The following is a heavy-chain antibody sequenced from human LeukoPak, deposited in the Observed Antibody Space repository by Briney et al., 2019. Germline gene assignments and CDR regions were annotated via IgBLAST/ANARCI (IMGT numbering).Heavy chain of an antibody. V-gene: IGHV3-21*04. CDR3: ARHEPYNSGSHYDY. CDR2: LSSSSSYI. CDR1: GFTFSSYS. J-gene: IGHJ4*02. Sequence: GGSLRLSCAASGFTFSSYSMNWVRQAPGKGLEWVSSLSSSSSYIYYADSVKGRFTISRDNARNSLYLQMNSLRADDTAMYYCARHEPYNSGSHYDYWGQGTLVTVSS. D-gene: IGHD3-10*01.